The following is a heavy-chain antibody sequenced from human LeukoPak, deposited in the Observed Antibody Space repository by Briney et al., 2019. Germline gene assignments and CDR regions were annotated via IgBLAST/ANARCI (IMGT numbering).Heavy chain of an antibody. D-gene: IGHD2-21*02. CDR3: ARDSIKYCGGDCYSRDDAFDI. CDR2: IRYDGSKE. J-gene: IGHJ3*02. CDR1: GFTFSTYG. V-gene: IGHV3-30*02. Sequence: PGGSLRLSCGASGFTFSTYGMTWVRQAPGKGLEWVTFIRYDGSKEYYADSVKGRFTISRDNSKNTLYLQMNSLRAEDTAVYYCARDSIKYCGGDCYSRDDAFDIWGQGTMLTVSS.